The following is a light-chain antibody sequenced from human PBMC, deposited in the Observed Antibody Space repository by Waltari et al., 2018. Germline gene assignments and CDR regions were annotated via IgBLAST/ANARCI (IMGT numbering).Light chain of an antibody. J-gene: IGLJ3*02. CDR1: SRDVGGFNY. V-gene: IGLV2-14*01. CDR3: SSHTSAGTV. CDR2: EVN. Sequence: QSALTQPASVSGSPGQSITISCSGTSRDVGGFNYVSWYQQHPGKVPKLMIYEVNNRPSGVSNRFSGSKSGNTASLTISGLQAEDEADYYCSSHTSAGTVFGGGTKLTVL.